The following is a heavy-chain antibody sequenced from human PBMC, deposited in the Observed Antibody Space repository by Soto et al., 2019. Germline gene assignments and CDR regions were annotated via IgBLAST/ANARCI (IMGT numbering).Heavy chain of an antibody. CDR1: GFTFSSYA. CDR2: ISGSGGST. Sequence: PVGSLRLSCAASGFTFSSYAMSWVRQAPGKGLEWVSAISGSGGSTYYADSVKGRFTISRDNSKNTLYLQMNSLRAEDTAVYYCAKDPHIVVVTAISYFDYWGQGTLVTVSS. D-gene: IGHD2-21*02. CDR3: AKDPHIVVVTAISYFDY. V-gene: IGHV3-23*01. J-gene: IGHJ4*02.